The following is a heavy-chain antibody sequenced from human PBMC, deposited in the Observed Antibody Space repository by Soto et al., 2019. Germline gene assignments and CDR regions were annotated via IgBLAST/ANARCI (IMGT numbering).Heavy chain of an antibody. CDR2: IIPIFGTA. D-gene: IGHD2-15*01. Sequence: QVQLVQSGAEVKKPGSSVKVSCKASGGTFSSYAISRVRQAPGQGLEWMGGIIPIFGTANYAQKFQGRVTITADESTSAAYMELSSLRSEDTAVYYCAGYCSGGSCPLDAFDIWGQGTMVTVSS. V-gene: IGHV1-69*01. CDR3: AGYCSGGSCPLDAFDI. J-gene: IGHJ3*02. CDR1: GGTFSSYA.